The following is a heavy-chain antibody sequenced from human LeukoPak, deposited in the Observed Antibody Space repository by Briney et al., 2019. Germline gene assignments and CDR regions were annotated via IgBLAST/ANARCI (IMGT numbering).Heavy chain of an antibody. CDR3: ARGIVVVAQLGFYFYYMDV. D-gene: IGHD2-15*01. CDR2: IYTSGST. J-gene: IGHJ6*03. V-gene: IGHV4-61*02. Sequence: PSQTLSLTCTVSGGSISSGSYYWSWIRQPAGKGLEWIGRIYTSGSTNYNPSLKSRVTISVDTSKNQFPLKLSSVTAADTAVYYCARGIVVVAQLGFYFYYMDVWGKGTTVTISS. CDR1: GGSISSGSYY.